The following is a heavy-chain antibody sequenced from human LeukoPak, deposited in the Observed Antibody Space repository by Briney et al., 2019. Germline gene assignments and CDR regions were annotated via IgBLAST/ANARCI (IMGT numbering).Heavy chain of an antibody. Sequence: SETLSLTCTVSGGSFGSSSNYWGWIRQPPGKGLEWIGSVFYSGSTYYNPSLKSRVTISVDTSKNQFSLRLSSVTAADTAVYYCARVHCSGVTCYFDYWGQGTPVTVSS. J-gene: IGHJ4*02. CDR2: VFYSGST. V-gene: IGHV4-39*01. D-gene: IGHD2-15*01. CDR1: GGSFGSSSNY. CDR3: ARVHCSGVTCYFDY.